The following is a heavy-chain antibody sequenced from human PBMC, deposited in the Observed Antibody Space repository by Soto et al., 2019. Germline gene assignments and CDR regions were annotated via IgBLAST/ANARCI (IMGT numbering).Heavy chain of an antibody. CDR2: IYYSGST. V-gene: IGHV4-59*08. Sequence: QVQLQESGPGLVKPSETLSHTCTVSGGSISSYYWSWIRQPPGKGLEWIGYIYYSGSTNYNPSLTSRVTISVDTSKNQFSLKLSSVTAADTAVYYCARHHDSWGQGTLVTVSS. CDR1: GGSISSYY. J-gene: IGHJ4*02. CDR3: ARHHDS.